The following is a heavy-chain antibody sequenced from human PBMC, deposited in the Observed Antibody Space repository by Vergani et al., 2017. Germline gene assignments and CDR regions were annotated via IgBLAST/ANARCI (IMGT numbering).Heavy chain of an antibody. CDR3: TRHWAVVAANNWFDP. CDR2: TYYIGST. V-gene: IGHV4-30-4*08. CDR1: GGPISSGDYY. Sequence: QVQLQESGPGLVKPSQTLSLTCTVSGGPISSGDYYWSWIRQPPGKGLEWTGNTYYIGSTYYNPSLKSRVTISVDTSKSQFSLKLSSVTAADTAVYYFTRHWAVVAANNWFDPWGQGTLVTVSS. D-gene: IGHD2-15*01. J-gene: IGHJ5*02.